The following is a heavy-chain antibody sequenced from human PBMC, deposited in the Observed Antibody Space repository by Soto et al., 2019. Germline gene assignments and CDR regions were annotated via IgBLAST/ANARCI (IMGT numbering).Heavy chain of an antibody. CDR2: IWYDGSNK. J-gene: IGHJ4*02. CDR1: GFTFSSYG. Sequence: QVQLVESGGGVVQPGRSLRLSCAASGFTFSSYGMHWVRQAPGKGLEWVAGIWYDGSNKYYADSVKGRFTISRDNSKNTRYLQMNSLRAEDTAVYYCARGGIAVAGTGFDYWGQGTLVTVSS. D-gene: IGHD6-19*01. CDR3: ARGGIAVAGTGFDY. V-gene: IGHV3-33*01.